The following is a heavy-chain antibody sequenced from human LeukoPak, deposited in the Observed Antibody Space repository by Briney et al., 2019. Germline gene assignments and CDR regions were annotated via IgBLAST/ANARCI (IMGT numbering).Heavy chain of an antibody. CDR1: GGSMSSFY. J-gene: IGHJ6*03. V-gene: IGHV4-59*01. CDR2: MYHSGST. CDR3: ARGGGDFWSGYFSDYYMDV. Sequence: PSETLSLTCTVSGGSMSSFYWSWIRQPPGKGLEWIGYMYHSGSTNYNPSLKRRVTVSVDTTKNQFSLKLSSVTAADTAVYYCARGGGDFWSGYFSDYYMDVWGKGTTVTVSS. D-gene: IGHD3-3*01.